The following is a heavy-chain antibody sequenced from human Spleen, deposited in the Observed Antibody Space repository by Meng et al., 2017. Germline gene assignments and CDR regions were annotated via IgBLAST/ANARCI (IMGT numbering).Heavy chain of an antibody. D-gene: IGHD2-21*01. CDR2: ISSSGGST. V-gene: IGHV3-23*01. J-gene: IGHJ4*02. Sequence: GESLKISCAASGFTFTNYAMSWVRQAPGKGLEWVSSISSSGGSTFYADSLKGRLAISRDNSDNTLYLQMHTLRDEDTAVYYCARGVISNSNYFDYWGQGTLVTVSS. CDR3: ARGVISNSNYFDY. CDR1: GFTFTNYA.